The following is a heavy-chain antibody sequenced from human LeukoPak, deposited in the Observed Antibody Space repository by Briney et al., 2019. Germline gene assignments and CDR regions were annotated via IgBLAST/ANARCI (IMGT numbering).Heavy chain of an antibody. J-gene: IGHJ3*02. CDR1: GFTFSNAW. V-gene: IGHV3-15*01. CDR2: IKSKTDGGTT. CDR3: TRTPVGAFDI. Sequence: GGSLRLSCAASGFTFSNAWMSWVRQALGKGLEWVGRIKSKTDGGTTDYAAPVKGRFTISRDDSKSIAYLQMNSLKTEDTAVYYCTRTPVGAFDIWGQGTMVTVSS.